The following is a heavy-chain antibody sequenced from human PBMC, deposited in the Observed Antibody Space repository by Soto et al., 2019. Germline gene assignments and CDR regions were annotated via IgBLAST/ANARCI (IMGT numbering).Heavy chain of an antibody. V-gene: IGHV5-51*01. D-gene: IGHD6-6*01. Sequence: GESLNLSCKGSGYSFSSHWIAWVRQIPGRGLEWMGTINPDDSDTRDSPTFQGQVTISVDKSINTAYLQWSRLTASDTAMYFCARLTNIAAPLGAFDCWGQGTQVTVS. CDR2: INPDDSDT. CDR3: ARLTNIAAPLGAFDC. CDR1: GYSFSSHW. J-gene: IGHJ4*02.